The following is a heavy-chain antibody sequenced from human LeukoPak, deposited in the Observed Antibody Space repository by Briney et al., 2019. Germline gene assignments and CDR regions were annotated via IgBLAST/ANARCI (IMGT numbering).Heavy chain of an antibody. CDR2: IYYSGTP. Sequence: SETRSPTSTVSGGSITSYYCSCLRQPPRKLLGWVGFIYYSGTPDYNPTLKGRVTISVDTSKIHFSLKLSSVTAADTAVYYCAREGPWGGYDILTGYYDYYYYGMDVWGQGTTVTVSS. J-gene: IGHJ6*02. CDR3: AREGPWGGYDILTGYYDYYYYGMDV. D-gene: IGHD3-9*01. V-gene: IGHV4-59*12. CDR1: GGSITSYY.